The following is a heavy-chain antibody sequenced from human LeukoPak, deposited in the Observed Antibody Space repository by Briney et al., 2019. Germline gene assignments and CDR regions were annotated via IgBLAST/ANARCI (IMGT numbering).Heavy chain of an antibody. D-gene: IGHD1/OR15-1a*01. CDR2: IRYDGSNK. CDR3: ARGTWVNDAFDI. Sequence: GGSLRLSCAASGFTFSSYGMHWVRQAPGKGLEWVAFIRYDGSNKYYADSVKGRFTISRDNSKNTLYLQMNSLRAEDTAVYYCARGTWVNDAFDIWGQGTMVTVSS. J-gene: IGHJ3*02. V-gene: IGHV3-30*02. CDR1: GFTFSSYG.